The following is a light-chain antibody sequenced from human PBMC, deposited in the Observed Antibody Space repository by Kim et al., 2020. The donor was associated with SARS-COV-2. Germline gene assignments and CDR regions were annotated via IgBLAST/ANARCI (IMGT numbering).Light chain of an antibody. CDR2: RNN. CDR3: SAWDSSLSAWV. CDR1: SNDVGTEG. J-gene: IGLJ3*02. V-gene: IGLV10-54*01. Sequence: QTATLTSTRTSNDVGTEGATWLQQHQGHPPKLLSSRNNNRPSGISDRFSASRSGDTASLTITGLQPEDEADYYCSAWDSSLSAWVFGGGTQLTVL.